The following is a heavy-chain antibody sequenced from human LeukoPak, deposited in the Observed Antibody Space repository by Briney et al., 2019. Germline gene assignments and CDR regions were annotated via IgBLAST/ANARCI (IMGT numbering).Heavy chain of an antibody. J-gene: IGHJ5*02. D-gene: IGHD2-2*01. V-gene: IGHV4-31*03. CDR3: ARGGDIVVVPAAAPVNNWFDP. CDR1: GGSISSGGYY. CDR2: IYYSGST. Sequence: SQTLSLTCTVSGGSISSGGYYWSWIRQHPGKGLEWIGYIYYSGSTYYNPSLKSRVTISVDTSKNQSSLKLSSVTAADTAVYYCARGGDIVVVPAAAPVNNWFDPWGQGTLVTVSS.